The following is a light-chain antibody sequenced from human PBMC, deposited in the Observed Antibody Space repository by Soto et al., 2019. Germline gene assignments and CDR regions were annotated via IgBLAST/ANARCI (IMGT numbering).Light chain of an antibody. J-gene: IGKJ5*01. CDR2: GAS. CDR1: QSVSIN. CDR3: QQYNNWPPIT. V-gene: IGKV3-15*01. Sequence: EIVMTQSASTLSGSPGERATLSWRASQSVSINLAWYQQKPGQAPRLLIYGASTRATGIPARFSGSGSGTEFTLTISSLQSEDFAVYYCQQYNNWPPITFGQGTRLEIK.